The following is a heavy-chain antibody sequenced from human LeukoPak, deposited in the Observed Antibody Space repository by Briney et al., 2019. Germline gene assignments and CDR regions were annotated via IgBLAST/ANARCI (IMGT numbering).Heavy chain of an antibody. CDR3: ARAAYASSPDY. D-gene: IGHD6-13*01. V-gene: IGHV3-48*02. CDR2: IDPSGNAI. CDR1: GFPLSGYS. J-gene: IGHJ4*02. Sequence: GGSLRLSCAASGFPLSGYSMNWVRQAPGKGLEWIAYIDPSGNAIYYADSVKGRFTISRDNAKNSLYLQMIILRDGDTAVYYCARAAYASSPDYWGQGTLVTVSS.